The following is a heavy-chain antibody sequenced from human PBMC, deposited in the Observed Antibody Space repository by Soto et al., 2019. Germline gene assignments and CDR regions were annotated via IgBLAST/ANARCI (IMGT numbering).Heavy chain of an antibody. Sequence: EVQLVESGGGLVKPGGSLRLSCAASGFTFSSYSMNWVRQAPGKGLEWVSSISSSSSYIYYADSVKGRFTISRDNAKNSLYLQMNSLRAEDTAVYYCARDVGHIVVVTATTFDYWGQGTQVTVSS. V-gene: IGHV3-21*01. CDR3: ARDVGHIVVVTATTFDY. CDR2: ISSSSSYI. CDR1: GFTFSSYS. D-gene: IGHD2-21*02. J-gene: IGHJ4*02.